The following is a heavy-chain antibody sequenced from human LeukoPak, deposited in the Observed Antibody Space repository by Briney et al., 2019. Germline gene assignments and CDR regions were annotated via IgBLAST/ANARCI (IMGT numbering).Heavy chain of an antibody. D-gene: IGHD3-10*01. CDR3: ARLISNTYYYGSGSHFDY. Sequence: GGSLTLSCAASGFAFNDFAMYWVRQAPGKGLEWVALIWYDGGNKYYADSVKGRFTVSRDNSKNTLYLQMNSLRAEDTAVYYCARLISNTYYYGSGSHFDYWGQGTLVTVSS. CDR2: IWYDGGNK. CDR1: GFAFNDFA. J-gene: IGHJ4*02. V-gene: IGHV3-33*01.